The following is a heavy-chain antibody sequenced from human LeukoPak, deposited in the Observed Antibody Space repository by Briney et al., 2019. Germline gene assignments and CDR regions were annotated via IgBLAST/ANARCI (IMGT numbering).Heavy chain of an antibody. J-gene: IGHJ4*02. D-gene: IGHD5-18*01. CDR3: ARRKDTAMVEWYFDY. CDR1: GYSFTSYW. CDR2: IYPGDSDT. Sequence: GESLKISCQGSGYSFTSYWIGWVRQMPGKGLEWMGIIYPGDSDTRYSPSFQGQVTISADKSISTAYLQWSSLKASDTAMYYCARRKDTAMVEWYFDYWGQGTLVTVSS. V-gene: IGHV5-51*01.